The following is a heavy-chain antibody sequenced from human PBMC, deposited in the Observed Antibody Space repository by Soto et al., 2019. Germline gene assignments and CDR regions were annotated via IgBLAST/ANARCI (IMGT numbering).Heavy chain of an antibody. CDR2: IYPGYSDA. CDR3: ATCNGPPNAFDI. Sequence: EESLKISCNGSGYSFTSYWIGWVRQMPGEGLEWMGIIYPGYSDARYSPSFQVQFTISADKSSSTAYLQWSSLKASDTAMYYCATCNGPPNAFDILGQGTMFTGSS. J-gene: IGHJ3*02. CDR1: GYSFTSYW. V-gene: IGHV5-51*01.